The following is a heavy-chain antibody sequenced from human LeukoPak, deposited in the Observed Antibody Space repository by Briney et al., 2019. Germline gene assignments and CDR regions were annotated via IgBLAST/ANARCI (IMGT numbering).Heavy chain of an antibody. CDR1: GFTFSSYA. D-gene: IGHD1-26*01. CDR3: ANNHGGGSNSPLNWFDP. V-gene: IGHV3-23*01. J-gene: IGHJ5*02. CDR2: ISGSGGST. Sequence: HTGGSLRLSCAASGFTFSSYAMSWVRQAPGKGLEWVSTISGSGGSTYYADSVKGRFTISRDNSKNTLYLQMNSLRAEDAALYYCANNHGGGSNSPLNWFDPWGQGTLVTVSS.